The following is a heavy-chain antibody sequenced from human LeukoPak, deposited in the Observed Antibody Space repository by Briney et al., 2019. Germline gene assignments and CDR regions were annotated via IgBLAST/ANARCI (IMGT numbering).Heavy chain of an antibody. CDR1: GGSISSYY. D-gene: IGHD3-10*01. CDR2: IYTSGST. CDR3: AREGSGSYLGYYYYMDV. J-gene: IGHJ6*03. Sequence: PSETLSLTCTVSGGSISSYYWSWLRQPAGKGLEWIGRIYTSGSTNYNPSLKSRVTISADKSKNQFSLKLSSVTAADTAVYYCAREGSGSYLGYYYYMDVWGKGTTVSVSS. V-gene: IGHV4-4*07.